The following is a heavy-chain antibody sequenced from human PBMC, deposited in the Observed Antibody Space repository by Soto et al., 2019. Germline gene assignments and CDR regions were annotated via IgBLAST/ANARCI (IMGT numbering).Heavy chain of an antibody. CDR2: ISGSGGST. CDR1: VFTFSSYA. Sequence: GGSLRLSCAASVFTFSSYAMSWFRQAPGKGLEWVSAISGSGGSTYYADSVKGRFTISRDNSKNTLYLQMNSLRAEDTAVYYCAKYSSGWRGSFDYWGQGTLVTVSS. D-gene: IGHD6-19*01. J-gene: IGHJ4*02. CDR3: AKYSSGWRGSFDY. V-gene: IGHV3-23*01.